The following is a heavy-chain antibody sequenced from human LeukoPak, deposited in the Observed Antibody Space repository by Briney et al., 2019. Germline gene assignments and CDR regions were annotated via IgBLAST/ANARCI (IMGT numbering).Heavy chain of an antibody. CDR1: GYSFTSYW. Sequence: GESLKISWKGSGYSFTSYWIGWVRQMPGKGLEWMGIIYPGDSDTRYSPSFQGQVTISADKSISTAYLQWSSLKASDTATYYCARARSNYYDSSYYFDYWGQGTLVTVSS. V-gene: IGHV5-51*01. J-gene: IGHJ4*02. D-gene: IGHD3-22*01. CDR3: ARARSNYYDSSYYFDY. CDR2: IYPGDSDT.